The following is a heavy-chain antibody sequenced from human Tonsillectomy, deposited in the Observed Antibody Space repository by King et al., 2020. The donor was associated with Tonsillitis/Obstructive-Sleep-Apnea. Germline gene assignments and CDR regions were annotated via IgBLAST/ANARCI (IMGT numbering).Heavy chain of an antibody. D-gene: IGHD3-16*02. CDR1: GGSFSGYY. CDR2: INHSGST. Sequence: VQLQQWGAGLLKPSETLSLTCAVYGGSFSGYYWSWIRQPPGKGLEWIGEINHSGSTNYNPSLKSRVTISLNTSKNQFSLKLSSVTAADTAVYYCARGPMPITFGGVIVHRVSYFDLWGRGTLVTVSS. CDR3: ARGPMPITFGGVIVHRVSYFDL. J-gene: IGHJ2*01. V-gene: IGHV4-34*01.